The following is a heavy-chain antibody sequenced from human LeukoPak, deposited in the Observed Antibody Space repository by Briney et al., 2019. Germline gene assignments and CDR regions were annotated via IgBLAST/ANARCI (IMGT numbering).Heavy chain of an antibody. CDR2: IWYDGSDK. CDR3: ARAGDAFDI. Sequence: PGGSLRLSCAASGFTFSSYGMHWVRQAPGKGLEWVAVIWYDGSDKYYTDSVKGRFTISRDNSKNTLYLQMNSLRAEDMAMYYCARAGDAFDIWGQGTMVTVSS. CDR1: GFTFSSYG. J-gene: IGHJ3*02. V-gene: IGHV3-33*01.